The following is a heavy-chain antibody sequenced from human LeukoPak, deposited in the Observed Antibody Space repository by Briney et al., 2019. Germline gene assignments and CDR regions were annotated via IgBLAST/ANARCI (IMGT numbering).Heavy chain of an antibody. CDR3: ARRDVGATIDY. J-gene: IGHJ4*02. CDR2: ILYTGRT. Sequence: PSETLSLTCTVSGDSISSSRFYWAWLRQPPGKGLEWIGSILYTGRTFYNPSLKSRVTISVDTSNNQFSLRLGSVTASDTAVYYCARRDVGATIDYWGQGTLVTVSS. D-gene: IGHD1-26*01. V-gene: IGHV4-39*01. CDR1: GDSISSSRFY.